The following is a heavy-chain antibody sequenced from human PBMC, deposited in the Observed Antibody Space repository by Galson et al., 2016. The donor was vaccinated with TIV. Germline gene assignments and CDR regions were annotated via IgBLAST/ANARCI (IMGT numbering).Heavy chain of an antibody. D-gene: IGHD3-16*01. CDR2: FSNSDYT. Sequence: SLRLSCAASGFTFSTYWMHWVRQAPGKGLVWVSIFSNSDYTSYADSVKGRFTISRDNSKNTVYLQMNSLRSEDTAVYYCGRFLGGIDYWGQGTLVTVSS. V-gene: IGHV3-53*05. CDR1: GFTFSTYW. J-gene: IGHJ4*02. CDR3: GRFLGGIDY.